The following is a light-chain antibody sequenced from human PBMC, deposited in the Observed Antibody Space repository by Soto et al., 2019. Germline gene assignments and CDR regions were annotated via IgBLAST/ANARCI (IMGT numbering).Light chain of an antibody. CDR2: EGS. Sequence: QSALTQPASVSGSPGQSITISCTGTSSDVGSYNLVSWYQQHPGKAPKLMIYEGSKRPSGVSNRFSGSKSGNTASLTISGLQAEDEADYYCCSYAGSSTLRVCGGGTKLTAL. V-gene: IGLV2-23*01. CDR1: SSDVGSYNL. CDR3: CSYAGSSTLRV. J-gene: IGLJ2*01.